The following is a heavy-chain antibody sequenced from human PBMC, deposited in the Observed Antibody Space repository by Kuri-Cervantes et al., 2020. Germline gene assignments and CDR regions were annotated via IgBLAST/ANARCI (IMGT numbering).Heavy chain of an antibody. CDR3: ATPPTVYYYDSSGYLVY. CDR2: IIPIFGIA. Sequence: SVKVSCKASGDTFNTYGISWVRQAPGQGLEWMGGIIPIFGIANYAQKFQGRVTITSDESTSTAFMDLSSLRSEDTAVYYCATPPTVYYYDSSGYLVYWGQGTLVTVSS. J-gene: IGHJ4*02. CDR1: GDTFNTYG. D-gene: IGHD3-22*01. V-gene: IGHV1-69*13.